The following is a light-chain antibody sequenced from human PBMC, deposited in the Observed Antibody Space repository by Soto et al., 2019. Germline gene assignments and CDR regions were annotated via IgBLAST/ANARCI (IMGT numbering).Light chain of an antibody. V-gene: IGLV2-14*03. CDR3: SSYTTSTTRYD. J-gene: IGLJ1*01. CDR2: DVN. CDR1: SSDVGAYNY. Sequence: QSVLTQPASVSGCPGQSISSSCTGTSSDVGAYNYVSWYQQYPGKGPKLIIYDVNNRPSGVSNRFSGSKSGNTASLTISGLQADDEADYFCSSYTTSTTRYDFGTGTKVTV.